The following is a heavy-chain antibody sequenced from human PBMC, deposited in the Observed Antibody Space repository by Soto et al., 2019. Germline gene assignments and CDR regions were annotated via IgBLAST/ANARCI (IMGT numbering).Heavy chain of an antibody. CDR2: INHSGST. CDR3: ARGWGRIFDY. D-gene: IGHD7-27*01. CDR1: GGSFSGYY. V-gene: IGHV4-34*01. J-gene: IGHJ4*02. Sequence: QVQLQQWGAGLLKPSETLSLTCAVYGGSFSGYYWNWIRQPPGKGLEWIGEINHSGSTNYNPSLNSRVTLSVDTSKNQFSLTLSSVNAADTAVYYCARGWGRIFDYWGQGTLVTVSS.